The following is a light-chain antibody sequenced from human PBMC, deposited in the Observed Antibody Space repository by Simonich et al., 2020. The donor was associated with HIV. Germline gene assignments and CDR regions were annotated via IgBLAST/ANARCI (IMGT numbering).Light chain of an antibody. CDR1: ELPKKY. Sequence: SYEETQPPSVSVSPGQTARITCSGDELPKKYAYWYQQKSGQAPVLVIYEDSKRHSGVPERVSGSRAGTMATLTISGAQVEDEADYYCYSADSRGVFGGGTKLTVL. J-gene: IGLJ3*02. CDR2: EDS. CDR3: YSADSRGV. V-gene: IGLV3-10*01.